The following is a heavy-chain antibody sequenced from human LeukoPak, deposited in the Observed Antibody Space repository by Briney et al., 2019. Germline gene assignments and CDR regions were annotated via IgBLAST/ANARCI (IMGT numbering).Heavy chain of an antibody. CDR2: VSGSGSST. V-gene: IGHV3-23*01. CDR1: GFIFSSHA. Sequence: GGSLRLSCAASGFIFSSHAMNWVRQAPGKGLEWVSGVSGSGSSTFYADSVKGRFTISRDNSKNILYQQMNSLRVEDTAVYYCAKSRVSSWGAIDYWGQGTLLTVSS. D-gene: IGHD6-13*01. J-gene: IGHJ4*02. CDR3: AKSRVSSWGAIDY.